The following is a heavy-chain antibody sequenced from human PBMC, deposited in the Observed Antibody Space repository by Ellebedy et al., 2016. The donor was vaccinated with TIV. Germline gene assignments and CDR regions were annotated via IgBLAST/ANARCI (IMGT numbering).Heavy chain of an antibody. J-gene: IGHJ4*02. D-gene: IGHD4-23*01. Sequence: MPSETLSLTCTVSGGSISSSSYYWGWIRQPPGKGLEWIGSIYYSGSTYYNPSLKSRVTISVDTSKNQFSLKLSSVTAADTAVYYCAGQDYGGNSAVDYWGQGTLVTVSS. CDR2: IYYSGST. V-gene: IGHV4-39*01. CDR1: GGSISSSSYY. CDR3: AGQDYGGNSAVDY.